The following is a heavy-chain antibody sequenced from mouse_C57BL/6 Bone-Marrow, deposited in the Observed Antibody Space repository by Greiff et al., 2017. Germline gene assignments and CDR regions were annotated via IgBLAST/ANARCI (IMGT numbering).Heavy chain of an antibody. CDR2: INPYNGGT. J-gene: IGHJ3*01. CDR3: ARTLYYYGSAWFAY. V-gene: IGHV1-19*01. D-gene: IGHD1-1*01. CDR1: GYTFTDYY. Sequence: EVQLQQSGPVLVKPGASVKMSCKASGYTFTDYYMNWVKQSHGKSLEWIGVINPYNGGTSYNQKFKGKATLTVDKYSSTAYMELNSLTSEDSAVYYCARTLYYYGSAWFAYWGQGTLVTVSA.